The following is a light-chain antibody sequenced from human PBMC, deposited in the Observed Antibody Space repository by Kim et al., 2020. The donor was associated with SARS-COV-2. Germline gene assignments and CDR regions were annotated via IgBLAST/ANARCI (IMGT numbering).Light chain of an antibody. CDR1: QGVVNS. J-gene: IGKJ4*01. CDR3: QKYDDVPLT. V-gene: IGKV1-27*01. Sequence: SSVGDRVTIHCLANQGVVNSLAWYQQRPGKIPQVLIYASSTLQSGVPGLFSGSQSGTDFTLTISSLQPEDVATYYCQKYDDVPLTFGGGTKVDI. CDR2: ASS.